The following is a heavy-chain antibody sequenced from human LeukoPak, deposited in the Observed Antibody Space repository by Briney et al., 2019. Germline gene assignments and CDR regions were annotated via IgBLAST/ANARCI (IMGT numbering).Heavy chain of an antibody. CDR1: GFTFSTYA. CDR2: IKGSGGDP. D-gene: IGHD2-21*02. CDR3: ARGGHDFNPFYW. J-gene: IGHJ4*02. V-gene: IGHV3-23*01. Sequence: GGSLRLSCAASGFTFSTYAMGWVRQAPGKGLEWVSSIKGSGGDPFYADSVKGRFTISRDNSKDTLFLQLNSLRAEDSAVYYCARGGHDFNPFYWWGQGTLVTVSS.